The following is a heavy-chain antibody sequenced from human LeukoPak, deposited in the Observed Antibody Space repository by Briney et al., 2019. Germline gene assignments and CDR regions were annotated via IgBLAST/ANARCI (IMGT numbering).Heavy chain of an antibody. V-gene: IGHV4-59*01. Sequence: SETLSLTCTVSGGSISSYYWSWVRQPPGKGLEWIGYIYYSGSTNYNPSLKSRVTISVDTSKNQFSLKLSSVTAADTAVYYCARSMVRGPQGRVYYFDYWGQGTLVTVSS. CDR2: IYYSGST. CDR3: ARSMVRGPQGRVYYFDY. J-gene: IGHJ4*02. D-gene: IGHD3-10*01. CDR1: GGSISSYY.